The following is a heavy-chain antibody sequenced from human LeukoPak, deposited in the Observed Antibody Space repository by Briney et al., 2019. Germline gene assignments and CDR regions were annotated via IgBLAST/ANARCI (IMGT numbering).Heavy chain of an antibody. CDR3: ARSPFITGTTRYFVY. D-gene: IGHD1-7*01. J-gene: IGHJ4*02. V-gene: IGHV3-21*01. CDR2: ISSSSSYI. Sequence: NSGGSLRLSCAASGFTVSSYIMNWVRQAPGKGLEWVSSISSSSSYIYYADSVKGRFTISRDNAKNSLYLQMNSLRAEDTAVYYCARSPFITGTTRYFVYCGQGTLVTVSS. CDR1: GFTVSSYI.